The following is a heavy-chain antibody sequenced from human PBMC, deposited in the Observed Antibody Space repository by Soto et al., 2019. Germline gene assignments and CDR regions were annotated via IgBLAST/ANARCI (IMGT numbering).Heavy chain of an antibody. CDR1: GYTFTSYC. V-gene: IGHV1-46*01. J-gene: IGHJ5*02. CDR3: ARDSLSNSRIRNCLDP. CDR2: INPSGGST. Sequence: ASVKVSCKASGYTFTSYCMHWVRQAPGQVLEWMGIINPSGGSTSYAQKFQGRVTMTRDTYTTTVYMELSSLRSEDTAVYSCARDSLSNSRIRNCLDPLAQGTMVTVSS. D-gene: IGHD6-13*01.